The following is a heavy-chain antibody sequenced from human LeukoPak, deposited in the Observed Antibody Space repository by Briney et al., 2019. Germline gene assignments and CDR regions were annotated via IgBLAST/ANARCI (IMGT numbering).Heavy chain of an antibody. CDR3: ARDLVNRSYWYFDL. Sequence: SETLSLTCTVSGGSISSYYWSWIRQPPGKGLQWIGYIYYSGSTNYNPSLNSRVTISIDTSKNQFSLKLSSVTAADTAVYYCARDLVNRSYWYFDLWGRGTLVTVSS. CDR1: GGSISSYY. J-gene: IGHJ2*01. V-gene: IGHV4-59*01. CDR2: IYYSGST. D-gene: IGHD3-16*02.